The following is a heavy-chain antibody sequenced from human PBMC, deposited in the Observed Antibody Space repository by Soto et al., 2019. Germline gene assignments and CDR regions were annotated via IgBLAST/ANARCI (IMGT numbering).Heavy chain of an antibody. CDR1: GGSFSSLV. CDR2: INPMLGVA. J-gene: IGHJ5*02. CDR3: ARGPAQFDP. D-gene: IGHD2-2*01. V-gene: IGHV1-69*01. Sequence: QLLLVQSGAEVKKSGSSVKVSCKASGGSFSSLVISWLRQAPGQGAEWMGGINPMLGVANFAQEFKDRVNITADDSTTTAYMALSSLRSDGTAVYYCARGPAQFDPWGQGTLVTVSS.